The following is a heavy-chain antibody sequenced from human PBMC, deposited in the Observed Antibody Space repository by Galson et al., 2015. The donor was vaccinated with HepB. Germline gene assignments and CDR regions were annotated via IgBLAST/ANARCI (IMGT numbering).Heavy chain of an antibody. J-gene: IGHJ4*02. D-gene: IGHD4-17*01. CDR1: GYPFNLYA. V-gene: IGHV7-4-1*02. CDR2: INTHTGSP. Sequence: SVKVSCKASGYPFNLYAIHWVRQAPGQGLEWTGGINTHTGSPTYAQGFTGRFVFSLDTSVSTAYLQISSLKAEDTAVYYCARYGDYRPFAYWGQGTLVTVSS. CDR3: ARYGDYRPFAY.